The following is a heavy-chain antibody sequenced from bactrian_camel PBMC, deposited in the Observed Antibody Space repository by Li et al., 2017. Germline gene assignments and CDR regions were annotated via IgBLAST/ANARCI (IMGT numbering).Heavy chain of an antibody. J-gene: IGHJ6*01. CDR1: GHIKRRYC. D-gene: IGHD6*01. V-gene: IGHV3-2*01. CDR3: AAEACWVVAGRDLEERPFGY. Sequence: HVQLVESGGGSVQAGGSLRLSCVASGHIKRRYCMGWFRQAPGKEREGVATIDSSGVISYADSVKGRFTISIDNAKNTLYLQMNSLKPEDTAMYYCAAEACWVVAGRDLEERPFGYWGQGTQVTVS. CDR2: IDSSGVIS.